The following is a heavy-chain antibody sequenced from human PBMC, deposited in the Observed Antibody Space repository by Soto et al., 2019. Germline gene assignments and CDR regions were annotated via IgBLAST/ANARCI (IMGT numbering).Heavy chain of an antibody. CDR2: VSSLISST. CDR3: ARDSGAALYGEDALDI. V-gene: IGHV1-18*04. CDR1: GYSFSGYD. D-gene: IGHD3-10*01. Sequence: QGKLVQSGPEVKKPGASVKVSCTASGYSFSGYDITWVRQAPGQGLECLGWVSSLISSTMSAEKLQGRLTMITDTSTTTVYMELRGLTSVDTAVYYCARDSGAALYGEDALDIWGQGTMVSVSS. J-gene: IGHJ3*02.